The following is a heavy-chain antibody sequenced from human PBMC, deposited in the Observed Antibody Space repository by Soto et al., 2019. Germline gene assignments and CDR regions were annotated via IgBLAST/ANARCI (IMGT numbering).Heavy chain of an antibody. CDR2: IWYDGSDK. CDR3: ARDVGWPAARFDA. CDR1: GFTFRNHG. Sequence: VQLVESGGGVAQTGRSLRLSCAASGFTFRNHGMHWVRQAPGKGLQWVAVIWYDGSDKYYADSVKGRFTVSRDNSKNTLYLQMDSLRGEDTAIYYCARDVGWPAARFDAWGQGTLVMVSS. D-gene: IGHD2-2*01. V-gene: IGHV3-33*08. J-gene: IGHJ5*02.